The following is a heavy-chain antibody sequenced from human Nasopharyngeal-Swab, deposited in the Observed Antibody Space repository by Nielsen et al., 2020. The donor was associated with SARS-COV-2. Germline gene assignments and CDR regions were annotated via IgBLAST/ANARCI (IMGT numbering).Heavy chain of an antibody. J-gene: IGHJ4*02. V-gene: IGHV3-74*01. CDR3: VRGSSDWRGADW. D-gene: IGHD6-19*01. Sequence: GESLKIYCAGYGFNFRNYWMHWVRQVPGEGLVWVSRIDEYGNTHYVDSVKGRFTISRDNAKNTLHLEMSSLRVEDTALYHCVRGSSDWRGADWWGQGTLVTVSS. CDR2: IDEYGNTH. CDR1: GFNFRNYW.